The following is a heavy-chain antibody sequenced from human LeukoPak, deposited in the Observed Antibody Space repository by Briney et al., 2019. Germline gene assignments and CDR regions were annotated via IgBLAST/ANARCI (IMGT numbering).Heavy chain of an antibody. D-gene: IGHD1-26*01. CDR2: ISTSSSPI. J-gene: IGHJ4*02. CDR3: ARDLSGSYGY. Sequence: GGSLRLSCAASGFTFSSYSMNWVRQAPGKGLEWISYISTSSSPIYYADSVKGRFTISRDSAKNSLYLQMNSLRAEDTAVYYCARDLSGSYGYWGQGTLVTVSS. CDR1: GFTFSSYS. V-gene: IGHV3-48*01.